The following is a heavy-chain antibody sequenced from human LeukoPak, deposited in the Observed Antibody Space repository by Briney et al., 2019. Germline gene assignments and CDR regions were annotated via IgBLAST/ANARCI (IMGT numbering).Heavy chain of an antibody. CDR2: IYTTGST. V-gene: IGHV4-4*07. Sequence: PSETLSLTCTVSGGSISDYYWSWIRQPAGKGLEWIGRIYTTGSTDYNPSLKSRVTMSVDTSKNQFSLKLSSVTAADTAVYHCARGPPPDFDCWGQGTLVTVSS. CDR1: GGSISDYY. J-gene: IGHJ4*02. CDR3: ARGPPPDFDC.